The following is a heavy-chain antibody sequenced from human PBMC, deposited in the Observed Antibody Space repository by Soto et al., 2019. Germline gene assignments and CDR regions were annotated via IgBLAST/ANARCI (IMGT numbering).Heavy chain of an antibody. J-gene: IGHJ4*02. Sequence: GSVKVSCKASGYTFTSYDINWVRQATGQGLEWMGWMNPNSGNTGYAQKFQGRVTMTKDTSTNTVYMELNSLRSDDTAVYYCARDGYSSSWYYWGQGTLVTVSS. CDR3: ARDGYSSSWYY. CDR2: MNPNSGNT. V-gene: IGHV1-8*01. D-gene: IGHD6-13*01. CDR1: GYTFTSYD.